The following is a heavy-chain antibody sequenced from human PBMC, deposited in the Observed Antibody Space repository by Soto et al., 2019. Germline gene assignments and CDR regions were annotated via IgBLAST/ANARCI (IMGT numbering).Heavy chain of an antibody. D-gene: IGHD3-10*01. Sequence: GGSLRLSCAASGFTFDDYTMHWVRQAPGKGLEWVSLISWDGGSTYYAASMKGRFTISRDNSKNSLYLQMNSLRTEDTDLYYCAKDRRGAFGEFDYWGKGTLVTVSS. CDR3: AKDRRGAFGEFDY. CDR2: ISWDGGST. CDR1: GFTFDDYT. J-gene: IGHJ4*02. V-gene: IGHV3-43*01.